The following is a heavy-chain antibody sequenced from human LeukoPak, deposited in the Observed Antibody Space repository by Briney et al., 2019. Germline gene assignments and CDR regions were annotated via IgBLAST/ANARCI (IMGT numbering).Heavy chain of an antibody. J-gene: IGHJ4*02. CDR3: AKPPYIASHIDFDY. CDR1: GFTFSSYS. Sequence: GGSLRLSCAASGFTFSSYSMNWVRQAPGKGLEWVSSISSSSSYIYYADSVKGRFTISRDNAKNSLYLQMNSLRAEDTAVYYCAKPPYIASHIDFDYWGQGTLVTVSS. CDR2: ISSSSSYI. V-gene: IGHV3-21*04. D-gene: IGHD3-16*01.